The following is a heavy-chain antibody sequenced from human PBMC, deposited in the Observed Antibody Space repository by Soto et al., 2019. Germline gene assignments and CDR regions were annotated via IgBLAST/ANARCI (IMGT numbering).Heavy chain of an antibody. CDR1: GGSFSGYY. Sequence: ETLSLTCAVYGGSFSGYYWSWIRQPPGKGLEWIGEINHSGSTSYNPSLKSRVTISVDTSKNQFSLKLSSVTAADTAVYYCAIGPHLITMVRGVINWFDPWGQGTLVTVSS. CDR2: INHSGST. V-gene: IGHV4-34*01. CDR3: AIGPHLITMVRGVINWFDP. D-gene: IGHD3-10*01. J-gene: IGHJ5*02.